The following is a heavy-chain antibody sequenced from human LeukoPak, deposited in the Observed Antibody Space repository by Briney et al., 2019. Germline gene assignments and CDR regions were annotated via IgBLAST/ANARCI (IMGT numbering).Heavy chain of an antibody. CDR3: AKGYCSSTSCYVDY. CDR2: ISYDGSNK. V-gene: IGHV3-30*18. CDR1: GFTFSSYG. Sequence: PGGSLRLSCAASGFTFSSYGIHWVRQAPGKGLEWVAVISYDGSNKYYADSVKGRFTISRDNSKNTLYLQMNSLRAEDTAVYYCAKGYCSSTSCYVDYWGQGTLVTVSS. J-gene: IGHJ4*02. D-gene: IGHD2-2*01.